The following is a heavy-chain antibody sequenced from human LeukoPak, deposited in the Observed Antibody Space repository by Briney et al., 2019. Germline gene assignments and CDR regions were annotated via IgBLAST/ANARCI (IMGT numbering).Heavy chain of an antibody. D-gene: IGHD2-2*01. CDR2: IYHSGST. J-gene: IGHJ4*02. CDR3: ARGHQYYFDY. Sequence: SETLSLTCAVSGYSISSGYYWGWIRQPPGKGLEWIGSIYHSGSTYYNPSLKSRVTISVDTSKNQFSLKPSSVTAADTAVYYCARGHQYYFDYWGQGTLVTVSS. V-gene: IGHV4-38-2*01. CDR1: GYSISSGYY.